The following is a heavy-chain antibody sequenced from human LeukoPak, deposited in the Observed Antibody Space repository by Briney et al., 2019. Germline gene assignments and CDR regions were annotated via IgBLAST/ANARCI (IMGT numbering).Heavy chain of an antibody. J-gene: IGHJ4*02. CDR2: ISGSGGST. CDR1: GFIFGNHA. Sequence: PGGSLRLSCAASGFIFGNHAMSWVRQAPGKGLEWVSTISGSGGSTYYADSVKGRCTISRDNSKGTLYLQVNSLRADDMAVYYCAKEGGYCSSSSCSDYFDYWGQGSLVTVSS. CDR3: AKEGGYCSSSSCSDYFDY. D-gene: IGHD2-2*01. V-gene: IGHV3-23*01.